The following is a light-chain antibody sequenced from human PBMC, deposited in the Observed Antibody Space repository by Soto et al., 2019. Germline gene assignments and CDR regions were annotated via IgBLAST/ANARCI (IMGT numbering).Light chain of an antibody. CDR1: QSVSSNY. CDR3: QQYATSPLT. J-gene: IGKJ4*01. CDR2: GAS. Sequence: ETVLTQSPGTLSLSPGERATLSCRASQSVSSNYLAWYQQNPGQAPRLLIYGASSRATGISDRFSGSGSGTDFTLTISRLEPEDFAVYYCQQYATSPLTFGGGTRVEIK. V-gene: IGKV3-20*01.